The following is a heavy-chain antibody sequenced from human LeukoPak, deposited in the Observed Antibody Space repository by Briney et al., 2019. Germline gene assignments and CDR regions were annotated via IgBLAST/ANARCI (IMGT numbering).Heavy chain of an antibody. D-gene: IGHD6-19*01. CDR3: ARDLAVAGIGGYWYFDL. CDR1: GYTFTNYA. J-gene: IGHJ2*01. Sequence: GASVKVSCKASGYTFTNYAMNWVRQAPGQGLEWMGRIIPILGIANYAQKFQGRVTITADKSTSTAYMELSSLGSEDTAVYYCARDLAVAGIGGYWYFDLWGRGTLVTVSS. CDR2: IIPILGIA. V-gene: IGHV1-69*04.